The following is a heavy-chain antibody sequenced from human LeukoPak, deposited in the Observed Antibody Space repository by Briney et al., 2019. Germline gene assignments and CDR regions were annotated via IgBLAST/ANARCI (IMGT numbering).Heavy chain of an antibody. V-gene: IGHV3-66*01. Sequence: GGSLRLSCAASGFTVSSNYMSWVRQAPGKGLEWVSVIYSGGSTYYADSVKGRFTISRDNPKNTLYLQMNSLRAEDTAVYYCATVGINYYYMDVWGKGTTVTVSS. CDR3: ATVGINYYYMDV. CDR1: GFTVSSNY. J-gene: IGHJ6*03. CDR2: IYSGGST. D-gene: IGHD2-15*01.